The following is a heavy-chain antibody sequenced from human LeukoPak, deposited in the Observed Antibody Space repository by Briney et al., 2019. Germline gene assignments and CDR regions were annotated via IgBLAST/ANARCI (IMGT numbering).Heavy chain of an antibody. CDR3: ARGPYTNGHYFDY. Sequence: GGSLRLSCAASEFTFSDYAMNWVRQAPGKGLEWVSYISTSSTTIYYADSVKGRFTISRDNARNSLYLQMNSLRAEDTAVYYCARGPYTNGHYFDYWGQGTLATVSS. V-gene: IGHV3-48*04. D-gene: IGHD6-19*01. CDR1: EFTFSDYA. CDR2: ISTSSTTI. J-gene: IGHJ4*02.